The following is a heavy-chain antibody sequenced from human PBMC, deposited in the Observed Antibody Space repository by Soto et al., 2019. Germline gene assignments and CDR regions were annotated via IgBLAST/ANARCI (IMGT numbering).Heavy chain of an antibody. J-gene: IGHJ4*02. D-gene: IGHD3-3*02. V-gene: IGHV3-53*02. CDR3: ARHRDAFSSTFDY. Sequence: EVQLVETGGGLIQPGGSLRLSCAVSGFTVSTKYMSWVRQAPGKGLEWVSALYSGGSTYYADSVKGRFTISRDNSKNTLHLQMNSLRAEDTALYYCARHRDAFSSTFDYWGQGTLVTVSS. CDR1: GFTVSTKY. CDR2: LYSGGST.